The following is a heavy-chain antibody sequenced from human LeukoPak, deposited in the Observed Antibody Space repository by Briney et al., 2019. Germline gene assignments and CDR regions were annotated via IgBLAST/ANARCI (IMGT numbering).Heavy chain of an antibody. D-gene: IGHD6-19*01. Sequence: SGGSLRLSCAASGFTFSDYYMSWIRQAPGKGLEWVSYISSSSSYTNYADSVKGRFTISRDNAKNSLHLQMNSLRAEDTAVYYCARDMAVAGTGWFDPWGQGTLVTVSS. CDR2: ISSSSSYT. CDR1: GFTFSDYY. V-gene: IGHV3-11*06. J-gene: IGHJ5*02. CDR3: ARDMAVAGTGWFDP.